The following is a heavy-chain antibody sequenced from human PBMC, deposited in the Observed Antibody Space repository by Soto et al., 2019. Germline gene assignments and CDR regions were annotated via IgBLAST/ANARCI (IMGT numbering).Heavy chain of an antibody. Sequence: PGESLKISCKGSGYSFTSYWISWVRQMPGKGLEWMGRIDPSDSYTNYSPSFQGHVTISADKSISTAYLQWSSLKASDTAMYYCARGIKPWNYVNLSFVTENWGQGTLVTVSS. J-gene: IGHJ4*02. CDR3: ARGIKPWNYVNLSFVTEN. V-gene: IGHV5-10-1*01. D-gene: IGHD1-7*01. CDR1: GYSFTSYW. CDR2: IDPSDSYT.